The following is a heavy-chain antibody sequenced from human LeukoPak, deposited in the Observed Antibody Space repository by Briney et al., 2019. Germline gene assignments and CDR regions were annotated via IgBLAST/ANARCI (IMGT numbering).Heavy chain of an antibody. Sequence: GGSLRLSCAASGFTFSSYAMSWVRQAPGKGLEWVSAISGSGGSTYYADSVKGRFTISRDNSKNTVYLQMNSLRAEDTAVYYCAREYDYGDYFDYWGQGTLVTVSS. D-gene: IGHD4-17*01. V-gene: IGHV3-23*01. CDR2: ISGSGGST. CDR3: AREYDYGDYFDY. CDR1: GFTFSSYA. J-gene: IGHJ4*02.